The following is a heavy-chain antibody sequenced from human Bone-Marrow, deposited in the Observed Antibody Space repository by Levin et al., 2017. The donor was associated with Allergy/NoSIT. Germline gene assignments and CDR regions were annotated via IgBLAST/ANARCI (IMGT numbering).Heavy chain of an antibody. CDR1: GFNFADTT. V-gene: IGHV3-9*01. CDR3: VKGCNSGRHSFDY. J-gene: IGHJ4*02. CDR2: NSWNSGSI. D-gene: IGHD6-19*01. Sequence: LPGGSLRLSCAASGFNFADTTMHWVRQAPGKGLEWVSGNSWNSGSIGYADSVKGRFTISRDNHKNSLYLQMNSLRVEDTAMYYCVKGCNSGRHSFDYWGQGSLVTVSA.